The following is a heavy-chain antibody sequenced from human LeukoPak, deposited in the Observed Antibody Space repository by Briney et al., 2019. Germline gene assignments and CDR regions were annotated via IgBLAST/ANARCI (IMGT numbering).Heavy chain of an antibody. J-gene: IGHJ6*02. D-gene: IGHD3-16*01. CDR3: AKDGGSRYYGMDV. CDR1: GFTFSSYG. Sequence: GRSLRLSCAASGFTFSSYGMHWVRQAPGKGLEWVAVISYDGSNKYYADSVKGRFTISRDNPKNTLYLQMNSLRAEDTAVYYCAKDGGSRYYGMDVWGQGTTVTVSS. V-gene: IGHV3-30*18. CDR2: ISYDGSNK.